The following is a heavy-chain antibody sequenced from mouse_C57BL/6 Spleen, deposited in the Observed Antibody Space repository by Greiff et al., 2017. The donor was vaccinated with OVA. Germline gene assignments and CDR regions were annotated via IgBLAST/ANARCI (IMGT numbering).Heavy chain of an antibody. D-gene: IGHD1-1*01. CDR1: GYAFSSSW. CDR3: ARVGVFITTVVADFDY. J-gene: IGHJ2*01. V-gene: IGHV1-82*01. Sequence: QVQLQQSGPELVKPGASVKISCKASGYAFSSSWMNWVKQRPGKGLEWIGRIYPGDGDTNYNGQFKGKATLTADKSSSTAYMQLSSLTSEDSAVYFCARVGVFITTVVADFDYWGQGTTLTVSS. CDR2: IYPGDGDT.